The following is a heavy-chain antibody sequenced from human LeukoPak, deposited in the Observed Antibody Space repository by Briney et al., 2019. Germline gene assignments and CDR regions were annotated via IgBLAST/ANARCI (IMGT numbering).Heavy chain of an antibody. J-gene: IGHJ4*02. CDR1: GGSISSYS. V-gene: IGHV4-4*07. Sequence: SETLSLTCTVSGGSISSYSWSWIRQPAGKGLECIGRIYTSGRTNYNPSLKSRVTMSVDTSKNQFSLKLRSVTAADTAVYYCARDPFRSSFDSWGQGTLVTVSS. CDR2: IYTSGRT. CDR3: ARDPFRSSFDS. D-gene: IGHD1-26*01.